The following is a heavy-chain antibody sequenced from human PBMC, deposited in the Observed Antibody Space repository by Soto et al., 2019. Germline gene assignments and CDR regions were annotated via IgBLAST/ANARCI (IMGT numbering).Heavy chain of an antibody. Sequence: EVQLVESGGGLVQPGNSLQLPCAASGFIFSDSVIHWVRQAPGKGLEWVGRIRRKVNSYATAYTASVNGRFAISRDDSRDTAYLQMNSLQVEDTALYYCTRGGSNTWRFDPWGQGTLVIVSS. CDR2: IRRKVNSYAT. J-gene: IGHJ5*02. CDR1: GFIFSDSV. CDR3: TRGGSNTWRFDP. V-gene: IGHV3-73*01. D-gene: IGHD7-27*01.